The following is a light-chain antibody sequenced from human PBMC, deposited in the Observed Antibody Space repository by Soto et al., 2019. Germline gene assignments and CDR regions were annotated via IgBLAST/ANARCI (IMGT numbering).Light chain of an antibody. CDR1: SSDIGAYNF. J-gene: IGLJ2*01. V-gene: IGLV2-14*03. Sequence: QSALTQPASVSGSPGQSITISCTGTSSDIGAYNFVSWYQQHPGKAPKLMLYDVNIRPSGVSHRISGSKSGNTASLTISGLQGGNAADYHCTSWTTSTTMIFGAGTKLTVL. CDR3: TSWTTSTTMI. CDR2: DVN.